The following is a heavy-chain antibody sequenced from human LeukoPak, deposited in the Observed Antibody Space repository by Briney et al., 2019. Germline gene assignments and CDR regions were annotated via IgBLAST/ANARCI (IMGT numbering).Heavy chain of an antibody. CDR2: IKQDGSDI. Sequence: GGSQRLSCAASGFTFTSFWMSWVRQAPGKGQEWVANIKQDGSDIYYVDSVKGRFTISRGNAKNSLYLQMNSLRAEDTAVYYCARDRRDAYYYTYYYMDVWGKGTTVTVSS. V-gene: IGHV3-7*01. J-gene: IGHJ6*03. D-gene: IGHD1-26*01. CDR3: ARDRRDAYYYTYYYMDV. CDR1: GFTFTSFW.